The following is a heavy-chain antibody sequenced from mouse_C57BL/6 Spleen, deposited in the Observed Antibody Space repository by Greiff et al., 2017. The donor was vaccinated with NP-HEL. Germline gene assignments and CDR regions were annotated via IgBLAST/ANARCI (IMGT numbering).Heavy chain of an antibody. D-gene: IGHD4-1*01. CDR2: ISDGGSYT. J-gene: IGHJ2*01. CDR3: ARGGTGRYVDY. V-gene: IGHV5-4*01. Sequence: EVQGVESGGGLVKPGGSLKLSCAASGFTFSSYAMSWVRQTPEKRLEWVATISDGGSYTYYPDNVKGRFTISRDNAKNNLYLQMSHLKSEDTAMYYCARGGTGRYVDYWGQGTTLTVSS. CDR1: GFTFSSYA.